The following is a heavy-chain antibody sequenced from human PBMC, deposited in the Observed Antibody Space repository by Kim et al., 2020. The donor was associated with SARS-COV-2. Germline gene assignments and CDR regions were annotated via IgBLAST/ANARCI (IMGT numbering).Heavy chain of an antibody. CDR2: ISYDGSNK. D-gene: IGHD1-7*01. CDR1: GFTFSSYG. Sequence: GGSLRLSCAASGFTFSSYGMHWVRQAPGKGLEWVAVISYDGSNKYYADSVKGRFTISRDNSKNTLYLQMNSLRAEDTAVYYCAKGVHWNYPSVHYYYYYG. CDR3: AKGVHWNYPSVHYYYYYG. J-gene: IGHJ6*01. V-gene: IGHV3-30*18.